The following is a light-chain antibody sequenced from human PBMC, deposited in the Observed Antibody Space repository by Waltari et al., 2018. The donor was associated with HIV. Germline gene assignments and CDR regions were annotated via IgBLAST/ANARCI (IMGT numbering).Light chain of an antibody. Sequence: DIQMTQSPSSLSASVGDRVTITCRASQTFSSYLNWYQQKPGKAPKLLIYATSNSQSGVPSRFSGSGSGTDFTLTISSLQPEDFAIYYCQQTYSPPQTFGGGTKVEIK. J-gene: IGKJ4*01. V-gene: IGKV1-39*01. CDR1: QTFSSY. CDR3: QQTYSPPQT. CDR2: ATS.